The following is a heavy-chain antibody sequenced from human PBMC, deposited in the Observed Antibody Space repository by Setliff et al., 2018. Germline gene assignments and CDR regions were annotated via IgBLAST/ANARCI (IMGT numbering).Heavy chain of an antibody. J-gene: IGHJ6*03. Sequence: PSETLSLTCSVSGGSITGSSDYWGWVRQPPGEGLEWIGSINYSGRSHYDPSLRSRVAIFMDMSKNQYSLTLSSVTAADTALYFCARQKYWSGYYGEGYYYYMDVWSKGTTVTVSS. V-gene: IGHV4-39*01. D-gene: IGHD3-3*01. CDR3: ARQKYWSGYYGEGYYYYMDV. CDR1: GGSITGSSDY. CDR2: INYSGRS.